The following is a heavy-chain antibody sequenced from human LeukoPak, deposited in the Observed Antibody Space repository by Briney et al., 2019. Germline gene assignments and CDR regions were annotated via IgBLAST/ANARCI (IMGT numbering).Heavy chain of an antibody. CDR2: IYTGGST. CDR3: AMISAQHYFDY. J-gene: IGHJ4*02. Sequence: GGSLRLSCAASGFTVSSNYMSWVRLAPGRGLEWGSIIYTGGSTYYADSVKGRFTISRDNSKNTLYLQMNSLRAEDTAVYYCAMISAQHYFDYWGQGTLVTVSS. V-gene: IGHV3-66*01. D-gene: IGHD6-6*01. CDR1: GFTVSSNY.